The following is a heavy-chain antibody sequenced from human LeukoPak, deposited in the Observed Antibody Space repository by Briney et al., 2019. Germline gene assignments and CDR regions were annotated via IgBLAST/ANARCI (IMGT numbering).Heavy chain of an antibody. CDR2: IKQDVNEK. D-gene: IGHD5-18*01. Sequence: GGSLRLSCAASGFSFSSYWMSWVRQAPGKGLEWVTNIKQDVNEKEYVESVKGRFTISRDNTKSSLYLQMNSLRTEDTALYYCARKSPHSYALDYWGQGTLVTVSS. V-gene: IGHV3-7*01. CDR3: ARKSPHSYALDY. J-gene: IGHJ4*02. CDR1: GFSFSSYW.